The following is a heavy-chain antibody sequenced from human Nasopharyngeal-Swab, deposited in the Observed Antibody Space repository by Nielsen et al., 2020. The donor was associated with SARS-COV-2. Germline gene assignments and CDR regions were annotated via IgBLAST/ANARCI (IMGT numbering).Heavy chain of an antibody. CDR2: INWNSGTT. J-gene: IGHJ6*03. CDR1: GFTFGDFA. CDR3: AKGRYSSTDYYMDV. V-gene: IGHV3-9*01. Sequence: SLKISCAASGFTFGDFAMHWVRQAPGKGLEWVPGINWNSGTTGYADSVKGRFTIPRDNAKNSLYLQMNSLRTEDTALYYCAKGRYSSTDYYMDVWGKGTTVTVSS. D-gene: IGHD2-2*01.